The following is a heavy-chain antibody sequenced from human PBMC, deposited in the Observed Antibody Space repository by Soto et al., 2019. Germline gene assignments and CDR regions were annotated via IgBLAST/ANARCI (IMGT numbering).Heavy chain of an antibody. CDR2: INTNSGGT. V-gene: IGHV1-2*04. Sequence: QVQLVQSGAEVKKPGASVKVSCKASGYTFTGYYMHWVRQAPGQGLEWMGWINTNSGGTNYAQKFQGWVTMTRDTSIGTAYMEVSRLRSDDTAVYYCARGGRGAPPGYYYYYGMDVWGQGTTVTVSS. CDR3: ARGGRGAPPGYYYYYGMDV. D-gene: IGHD3-10*01. J-gene: IGHJ6*02. CDR1: GYTFTGYY.